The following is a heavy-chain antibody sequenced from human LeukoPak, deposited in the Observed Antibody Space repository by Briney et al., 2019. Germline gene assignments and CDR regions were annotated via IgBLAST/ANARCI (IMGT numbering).Heavy chain of an antibody. CDR3: ARFYGYYGSGSYYNGGVDAFDI. CDR1: GGSFSGYY. V-gene: IGHV4-34*01. D-gene: IGHD3-10*01. Sequence: PSETLSLTCAVYGGSFSGYYWSWIRQPPGKGLEWIGEINHSGSTNYNPSLKSRVTISVDTSKNQFSLKLSSVTAADTAVYYCARFYGYYGSGSYYNGGVDAFDIWGQGTMVTVSS. CDR2: INHSGST. J-gene: IGHJ3*02.